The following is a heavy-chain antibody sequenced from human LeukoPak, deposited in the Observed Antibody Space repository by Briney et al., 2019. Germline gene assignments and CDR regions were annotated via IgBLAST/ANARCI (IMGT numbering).Heavy chain of an antibody. CDR3: ARTKISVRYFDWSPGEGGMDV. V-gene: IGHV3-23*01. CDR1: GFTFSSYA. D-gene: IGHD3-9*01. J-gene: IGHJ6*02. CDR2: TSGSGGST. Sequence: GGSLRLSYAASGFTFSSYAMSWVRQAPGKGLEWVSGTSGSGGSTYYAGSVKGRFTISRDNSKNTLYLQMNSLRAEDTAVYYCARTKISVRYFDWSPGEGGMDVWGQGTTVTVSS.